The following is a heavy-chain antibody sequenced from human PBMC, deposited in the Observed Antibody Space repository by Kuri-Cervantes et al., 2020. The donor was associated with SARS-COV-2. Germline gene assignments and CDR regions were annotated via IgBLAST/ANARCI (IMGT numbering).Heavy chain of an antibody. CDR3: AADRGSHHQYALDV. J-gene: IGHJ6*02. CDR1: GFTLSSYS. V-gene: IGHV3-21*04. Sequence: GGSLRLSCAASGFTLSSYSMNWVRQAPGKGLEWVSSISSGSSYIFYADSVKGRFTISRDNAENSLYLQMNSLTSDDTAVYYCAADRGSHHQYALDVWGQGTTVTVSS. D-gene: IGHD1-14*01. CDR2: ISSGSSYI.